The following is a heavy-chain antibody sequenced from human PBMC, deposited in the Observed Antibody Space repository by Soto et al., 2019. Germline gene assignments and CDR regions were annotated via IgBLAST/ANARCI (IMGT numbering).Heavy chain of an antibody. CDR1: GFTFTSYD. J-gene: IGHJ4*02. Sequence: ASVKVSCKTSGFTFTSYDINWVRQATGQGLEWMGWMNPNSGNTGYAQKFQGRVTMTRNTSISTAYMELSSLRSEDTAIYYCTRGGDPYKTGHWGQGTLVTVSS. CDR3: TRGGDPYKTGH. CDR2: MNPNSGNT. D-gene: IGHD3-9*01. V-gene: IGHV1-8*01.